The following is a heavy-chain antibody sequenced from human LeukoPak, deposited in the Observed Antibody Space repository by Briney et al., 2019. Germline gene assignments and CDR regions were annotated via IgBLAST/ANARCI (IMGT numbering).Heavy chain of an antibody. CDR2: ISGSGGST. CDR3: AKDPRYYYDSSGYYAIWFDP. D-gene: IGHD3-22*01. J-gene: IGHJ5*02. Sequence: GGSLRLSCAASGFTFSSYAMSWVRQAPGKGLEWVSAISGSGGSTYYADSVKGQFTISRDNSKNTLYLQMNSLRAEDTAVYYCAKDPRYYYDSSGYYAIWFDPWGQGTLVTVSS. V-gene: IGHV3-23*01. CDR1: GFTFSSYA.